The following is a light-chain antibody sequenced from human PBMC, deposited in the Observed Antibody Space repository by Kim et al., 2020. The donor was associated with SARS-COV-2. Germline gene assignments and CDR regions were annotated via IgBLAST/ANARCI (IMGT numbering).Light chain of an antibody. CDR1: QTISGM. V-gene: IGKV1-5*03. CDR3: QQYNSYAT. CDR2: KAS. J-gene: IGKJ1*01. Sequence: DIQMTQSPSTLSASVGDRVTITCRASQTISGMLAWYQQKPGKAPKLLIYKASSLESGVPSRFSGSGSGTEFTLTIYSLQPDDLATYYCQQYNSYATFGQGTKVDIK.